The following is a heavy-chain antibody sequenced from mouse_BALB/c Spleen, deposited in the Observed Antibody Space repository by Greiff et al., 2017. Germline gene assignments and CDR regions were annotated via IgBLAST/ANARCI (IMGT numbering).Heavy chain of an antibody. J-gene: IGHJ3*01. D-gene: IGHD2-4*01. CDR3: VYYDYAY. CDR1: GFTFNTYA. Sequence: EVKLMESGGGLVQPKGSLKLSCAASGFTFNTYAMNWVRQAPGKGLEWVARIRSKSNNYATYYADSVKDRFTISRDDSQSMLYLQMNNLKTEDTAMYYCVYYDYAYWGQGTLVTVSA. V-gene: IGHV10-1*02. CDR2: IRSKSNNYAT.